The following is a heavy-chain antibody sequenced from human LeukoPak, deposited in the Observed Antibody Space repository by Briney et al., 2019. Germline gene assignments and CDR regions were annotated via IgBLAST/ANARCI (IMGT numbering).Heavy chain of an antibody. CDR3: AKDRPFDI. V-gene: IGHV3-33*06. J-gene: IGHJ3*02. Sequence: GGSLRLSCAASGFIFSSYGIHWVRQAPAKGLEWVAVIWYDGSNKYYGDSVKGRFTISRDNSKNTLYLQMNSLRAEDTAVYYCAKDRPFDIWGQGTMVTVSS. CDR2: IWYDGSNK. CDR1: GFIFSSYG.